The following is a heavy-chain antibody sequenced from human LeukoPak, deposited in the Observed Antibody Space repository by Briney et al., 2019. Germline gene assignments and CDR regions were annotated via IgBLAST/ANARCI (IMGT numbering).Heavy chain of an antibody. CDR2: ISGGGGST. D-gene: IGHD2-15*01. CDR1: GCTFSSYA. CDR3: AKGPHGYCSGGSCNYNSYGMDG. J-gene: IGHJ6*02. Sequence: GASLRLSCAASGCTFSSYAMSWVRQAPGKGLEWVSGISGGGGSTYYADSEKGRFTISRDNSKNTLYLQMNSLRAEDTAVYYCAKGPHGYCSGGSCNYNSYGMDGWGQGTTVTVSS. V-gene: IGHV3-23*01.